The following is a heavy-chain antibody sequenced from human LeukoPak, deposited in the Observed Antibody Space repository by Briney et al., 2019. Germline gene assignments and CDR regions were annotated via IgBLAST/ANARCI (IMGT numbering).Heavy chain of an antibody. CDR1: AFTSSSYA. CDR3: AKDLILWFGELPTPFDY. CDR2: ISGSGGST. D-gene: IGHD3-10*01. Sequence: PGGSLRLSCAASAFTSSSYAMSRVRQAPGKGLEWVSAISGSGGSTYYADSGKGRFTISRDNSKNTLYLQMNRLRAEDTAVYYCAKDLILWFGELPTPFDYWGQGTLVTVSS. J-gene: IGHJ4*02. V-gene: IGHV3-23*01.